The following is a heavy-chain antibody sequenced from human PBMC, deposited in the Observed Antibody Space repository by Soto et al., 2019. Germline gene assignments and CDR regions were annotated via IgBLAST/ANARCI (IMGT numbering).Heavy chain of an antibody. J-gene: IGHJ4*02. CDR1: GGSISSYY. Sequence: SETLSLTCTVSGGSISSYYWSWIRQPPGKGLEWIGYIYYSGSTNYNPSLKSRVTISVDTSKNQFSLKLSSVTAADTAVYYCARGIGSWSGYYSVVLFDYWGQGTLVTVSA. CDR3: ARGIGSWSGYYSVVLFDY. V-gene: IGHV4-59*01. D-gene: IGHD3-3*01. CDR2: IYYSGST.